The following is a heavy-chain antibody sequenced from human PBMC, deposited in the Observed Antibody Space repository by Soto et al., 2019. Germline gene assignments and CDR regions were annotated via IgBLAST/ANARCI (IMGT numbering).Heavy chain of an antibody. CDR3: ASATMTGLVEGY. CDR2: INHSGST. V-gene: IGHV4-34*01. J-gene: IGHJ4*02. CDR1: GGSFSGYY. Sequence: SETLSLTCAVYGGSFSGYYWSWIRQPPGKGLEWIGEINHSGSTNYNPSLKSRVTISVDTSKNQFSLKLSSVTAADTAVYYCASATMTGLVEGYWGQGTQVTVSS. D-gene: IGHD3-22*01.